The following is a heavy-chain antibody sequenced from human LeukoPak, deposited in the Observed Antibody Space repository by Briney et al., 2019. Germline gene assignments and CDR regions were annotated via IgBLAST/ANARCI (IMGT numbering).Heavy chain of an antibody. Sequence: SVKVSXKASGFTFHTSAMQWMRQARGQRLEWIGWIVLGSGNTVYSHKFHDRVIITRDMSTSTVYMELDSLGSEDTAVYYCAAQRGASLHDFWSTRLFDPWGQGTLVTVSS. CDR1: GFTFHTSA. J-gene: IGHJ5*02. CDR2: IVLGSGNT. V-gene: IGHV1-58*02. D-gene: IGHD3-3*01. CDR3: AAQRGASLHDFWSTRLFDP.